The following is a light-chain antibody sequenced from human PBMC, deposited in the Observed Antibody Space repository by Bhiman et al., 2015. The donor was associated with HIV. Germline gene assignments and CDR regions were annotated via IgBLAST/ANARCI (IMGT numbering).Light chain of an antibody. Sequence: QSALTQPRSVSGSPGQSVTISCTGTSTNVGAYNYVSWYQQHPGKTPKLMIYDVNKRPSGVPDRFSGSKSGNTASLTISGLQAEDEADYYCCSYAGSYSYVFGPGTKVTVL. V-gene: IGLV2-11*01. CDR1: STNVGAYNY. J-gene: IGLJ1*01. CDR2: DVN. CDR3: CSYAGSYSYV.